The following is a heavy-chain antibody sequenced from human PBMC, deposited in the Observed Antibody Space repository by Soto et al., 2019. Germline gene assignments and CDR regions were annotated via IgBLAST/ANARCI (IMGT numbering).Heavy chain of an antibody. CDR3: AKDLRDYDFWSGSNAPFWCYYYGMDV. CDR1: GFTFSSYG. J-gene: IGHJ6*02. CDR2: ISYDGSNK. D-gene: IGHD3-3*01. V-gene: IGHV3-30*18. Sequence: GGSLRLSCAASGFTFSSYGMHWVRQAPGKGLEWVAVISYDGSNKYYADSVKGRYTISRDNSKKTLHLQMNSLRAEDTAVYYCAKDLRDYDFWSGSNAPFWCYYYGMDVWGQGTTVTVSS.